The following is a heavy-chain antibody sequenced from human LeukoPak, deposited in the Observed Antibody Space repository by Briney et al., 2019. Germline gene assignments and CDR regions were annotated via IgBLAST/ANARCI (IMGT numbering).Heavy chain of an antibody. J-gene: IGHJ6*01. Sequence: SETLSLTCAVYGGSFSGYYWSWIRQPPGKGLEWIGEINHSGSTNYNPSLKSRVTISVDTSRNQFSLKLSSVTAAGAAVYYCAREVSSYCSSTSCYYYYGMDVWGKGTTVTVSS. V-gene: IGHV4-34*01. CDR2: INHSGST. CDR1: GGSFSGYY. D-gene: IGHD2-2*01. CDR3: AREVSSYCSSTSCYYYYGMDV.